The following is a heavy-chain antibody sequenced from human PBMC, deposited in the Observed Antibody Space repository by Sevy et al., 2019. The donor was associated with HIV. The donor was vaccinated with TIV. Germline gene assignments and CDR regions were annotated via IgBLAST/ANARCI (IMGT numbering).Heavy chain of an antibody. V-gene: IGHV1-24*01. J-gene: IGHJ4*02. CDR2: FDPEDGET. D-gene: IGHD6-25*01. CDR3: ATILIWGAAVGSYYFDY. Sequence: ASVKVSCKVSGYTLTELSMHWVRQAPGKGLEWMGGFDPEDGETIYAQKFQGRVTMTEDTSTDTAYMELSSLRSEDTAVYYCATILIWGAAVGSYYFDYWGQGTLVTVSS. CDR1: GYTLTELS.